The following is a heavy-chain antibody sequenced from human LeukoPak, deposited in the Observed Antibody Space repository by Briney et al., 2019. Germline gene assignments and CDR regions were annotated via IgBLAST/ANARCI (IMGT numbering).Heavy chain of an antibody. Sequence: GSLRPSCTASGFNFGDYSLSWFRQAPGVGLEWVAFIRREGYGGTTEYAASVKGRFTISRDDSKSIAYLQMNSLKTEDTGVYYCTRDHDFWRGPLDVWGKGTTVTVSS. CDR1: GFNFGDYS. CDR2: IRREGYGGTT. CDR3: TRDHDFWRGPLDV. V-gene: IGHV3-49*03. J-gene: IGHJ6*04. D-gene: IGHD3-3*01.